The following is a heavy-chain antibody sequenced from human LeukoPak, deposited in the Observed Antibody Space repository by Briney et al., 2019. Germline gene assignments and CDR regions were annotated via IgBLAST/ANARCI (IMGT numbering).Heavy chain of an antibody. V-gene: IGHV3-21*01. CDR3: AREPGPKTYYYDSSGYTDDY. Sequence: GGSLRLSCAASGFTFSSYSMNWVRQAPGKGLEWVSSISSSSSYIYYADSVKGRFTISRDNAKNSLYLQMNSLRAEDTAVYYCAREPGPKTYYYDSSGYTDDYWGQGTLVTVSS. D-gene: IGHD3-22*01. J-gene: IGHJ4*02. CDR1: GFTFSSYS. CDR2: ISSSSSYI.